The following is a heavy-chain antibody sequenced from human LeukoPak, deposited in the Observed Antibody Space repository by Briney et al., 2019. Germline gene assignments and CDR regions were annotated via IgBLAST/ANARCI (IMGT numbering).Heavy chain of an antibody. D-gene: IGHD4-17*01. CDR3: ARDRSYGDLWAAFDI. CDR1: GFTFSRYA. Sequence: GWSLRLSCAASGFTFSRYAMSWVRQAPGKGLEWVSTISGSGDSTYYADSVKGRFTISRDNSKNTLYLQMDSLRAEDTAVYYCARDRSYGDLWAAFDIWGQGTMVTVSS. CDR2: ISGSGDST. V-gene: IGHV3-23*01. J-gene: IGHJ3*02.